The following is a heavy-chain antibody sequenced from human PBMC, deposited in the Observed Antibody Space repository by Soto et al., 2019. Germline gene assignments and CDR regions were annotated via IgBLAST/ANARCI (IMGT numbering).Heavy chain of an antibody. Sequence: QVQLVQSGAEVKKPGASVKISCEASGYSFTSQYVHWVRQAPGQGLEWMGIINPNGGSTTYAQKCQGKAPKTRDTFTNKVDREVGSLTSGDTAVFYCARKQGLRPGGGGTEPLDIWGQGTMVTVAS. V-gene: IGHV1-46*03. J-gene: IGHJ3*02. CDR1: GYSFTSQY. CDR2: INPNGGST. D-gene: IGHD5-12*01. CDR3: ARKQGLRPGGGGTEPLDI.